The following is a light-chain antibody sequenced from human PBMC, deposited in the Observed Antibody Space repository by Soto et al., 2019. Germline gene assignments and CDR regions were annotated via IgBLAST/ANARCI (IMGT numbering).Light chain of an antibody. CDR3: QQRSNWPTTWT. Sequence: EIGLKQSPATLSLSPGERATLSCRASQSVSSYLAWYQQKPGQAPRLLIYDASNRATGIPARFSGSGSGTDFTLTISSLEPEDFAVYYCQQRSNWPTTWTFGQGTNVDIK. J-gene: IGKJ1*01. V-gene: IGKV3-11*01. CDR2: DAS. CDR1: QSVSSY.